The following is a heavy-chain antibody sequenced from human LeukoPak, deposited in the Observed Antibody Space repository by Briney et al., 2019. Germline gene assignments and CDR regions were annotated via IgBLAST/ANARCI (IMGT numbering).Heavy chain of an antibody. Sequence: PGGSLRLSCAASGFTFSDYYMSWIRQAPGKGLEWVSYISSSGSTIYYADSVKGRFTISRDNAKNSVYLQMTSLRPEDTAVYYCARLITGTYCRPPAYNYYYHYMDVWGKGTTVTISS. CDR2: ISSSGSTI. V-gene: IGHV3-11*01. CDR3: ARLITGTYCRPPAYNYYYHYMDV. CDR1: GFTFSDYY. D-gene: IGHD1-26*01. J-gene: IGHJ6*03.